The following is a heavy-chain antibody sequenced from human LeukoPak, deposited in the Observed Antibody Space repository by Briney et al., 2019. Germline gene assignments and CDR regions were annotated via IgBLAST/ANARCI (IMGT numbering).Heavy chain of an antibody. D-gene: IGHD4-23*01. CDR1: AGTFSRYA. Sequence: ASVTDSRMASAGTFSRYAMRWVGQAPGPEREWMGGINHNFDTANYAVKLQGRVTSTTYESTNTAYKELTSLRPEDTAVYYCALPPIDYSGNSCVCPVLQRWGEAAMVSVCS. CDR3: ALPPIDYSGNSCVCPVLQR. V-gene: IGHV1-69*05. J-gene: IGHJ1*01. CDR2: INHNFDTA.